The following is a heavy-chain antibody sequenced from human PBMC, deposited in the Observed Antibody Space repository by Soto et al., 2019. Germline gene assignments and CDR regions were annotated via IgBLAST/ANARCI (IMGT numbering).Heavy chain of an antibody. J-gene: IGHJ3*02. CDR1: GFTFSDYG. CDR2: IKRDGSTT. V-gene: IGHV3-74*01. CDR3: ARDLLLSGYEGHAFDI. D-gene: IGHD5-12*01. Sequence: PGGSLRLSCAASGFTFSDYGMHWVRQAPGKGLEWVSRIKRDGSTTNYADSVKGRFTISRDNAKNSLYLEMNSLRAEDTAVYYCARDLLLSGYEGHAFDIWGKGTMVTVSS.